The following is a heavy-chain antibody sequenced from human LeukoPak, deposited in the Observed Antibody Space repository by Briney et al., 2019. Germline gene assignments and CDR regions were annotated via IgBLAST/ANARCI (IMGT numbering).Heavy chain of an antibody. V-gene: IGHV4-39*07. J-gene: IGHJ4*02. CDR1: GVSISSRIYS. D-gene: IGHD5-24*01. CDR3: ERTPDDGTLDY. CDR2: IYDSGNT. Sequence: SETLSLTCTVSGVSISSRIYSWVGIRQPPEKGLECIGTIYDSGNTYYNPSLKSRLTLSIDTSKNQFSLKLSSVNAADTAVYHCERTPDDGTLDYWGTGTLVTVSS.